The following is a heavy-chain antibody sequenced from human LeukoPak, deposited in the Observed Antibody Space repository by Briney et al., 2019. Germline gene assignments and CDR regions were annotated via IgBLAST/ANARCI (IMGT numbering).Heavy chain of an antibody. J-gene: IGHJ4*02. V-gene: IGHV4-59*01. D-gene: IGHD6-6*01. CDR1: GGSISDYY. CDR3: ARGHLVFAY. CDR2: VYYSGST. Sequence: SETLSLTCTVSGGSISDYYWSWIRQPPGKGLEWIGYVYYSGSTSYNPSLKSRVTISVDTSKNQFSLKVSSVSAADAALYYCARGHLVFAYWGQGTLVTVSS.